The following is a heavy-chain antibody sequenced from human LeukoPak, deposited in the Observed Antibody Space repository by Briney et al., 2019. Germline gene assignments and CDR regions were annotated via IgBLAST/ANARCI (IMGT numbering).Heavy chain of an antibody. D-gene: IGHD3-22*01. Sequence: PSQTLSLTCTVSGGSISSGGYYWSWIRQPPGKGLEWIGYIYHSGSTYYNPSLKSRVTISVDTSKNQFSLKLSSVTAADTAVYYCVRYYDSSGPPGHWFDPWGQGTLVTVSS. CDR1: GGSISSGGYY. V-gene: IGHV4-30-2*01. CDR3: VRYYDSSGPPGHWFDP. CDR2: IYHSGST. J-gene: IGHJ5*02.